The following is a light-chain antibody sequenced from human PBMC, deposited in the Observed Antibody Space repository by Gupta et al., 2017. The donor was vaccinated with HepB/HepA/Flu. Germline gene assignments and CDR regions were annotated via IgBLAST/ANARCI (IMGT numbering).Light chain of an antibody. V-gene: IGKV2-28*01. CDR3: MQALQTGFT. CDR2: LGS. Sequence: IVMTQSPLSLPVTPGEQSSISCRSSQSLLHSNGYNYLDWYLQKPGQSPQLLIYLGSNRASGVPERFSGSGSGTDFTLKISRVEAEDVGVYYCMQALQTGFTFGPGTKVEIK. CDR1: QSLLHSNGYNY. J-gene: IGKJ3*01.